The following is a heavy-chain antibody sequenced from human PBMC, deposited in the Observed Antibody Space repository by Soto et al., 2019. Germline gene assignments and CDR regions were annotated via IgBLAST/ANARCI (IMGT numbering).Heavy chain of an antibody. D-gene: IGHD3-10*01. CDR2: INHSGST. CDR3: ARGLRVRGVPYYYYYMDV. Sequence: SETLSLTCAVYGGSFSGYYWSWIRQPPEKGLEWIGEINHSGSTNYNPSLKSRVTISVDTSKNQFSLKLSSVTAADTAVYYCARGLRVRGVPYYYYYMDVWGKGTTVTVSS. CDR1: GGSFSGYY. J-gene: IGHJ6*03. V-gene: IGHV4-34*01.